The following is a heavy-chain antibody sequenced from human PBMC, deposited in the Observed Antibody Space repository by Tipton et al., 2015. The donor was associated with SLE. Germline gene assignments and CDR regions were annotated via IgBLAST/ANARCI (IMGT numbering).Heavy chain of an antibody. J-gene: IGHJ6*03. Sequence: LRLSCAVYGGSFSGYYWSWIRQPPGKGLEWIGEINQSGNTDYKSSLKSRVTISVDTSKNQFSLKLTSVTAADTAVYYCARGQLMGRAAPYIDVWGRGTTVIVSS. CDR1: GGSFSGYY. V-gene: IGHV4-34*01. CDR2: INQSGNT. D-gene: IGHD1-1*01. CDR3: ARGQLMGRAAPYIDV.